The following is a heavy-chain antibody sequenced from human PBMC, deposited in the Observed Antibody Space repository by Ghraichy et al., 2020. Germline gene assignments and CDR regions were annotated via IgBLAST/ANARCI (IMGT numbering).Heavy chain of an antibody. D-gene: IGHD2-2*01. J-gene: IGHJ4*02. CDR1: GGSISSSSYY. CDR2: IYYSGST. V-gene: IGHV4-39*01. CDR3: ARHGGSYCSSTSCYVFDY. Sequence: SETLSLTCTVSGGSISSSSYYWGWIRQPPGKGLEWIGSIYYSGSTYYNPSLKSRVTISVDTSKNQFSLKLSSVTAADTAVYYCARHGGSYCSSTSCYVFDYWGQGTLVTVSS.